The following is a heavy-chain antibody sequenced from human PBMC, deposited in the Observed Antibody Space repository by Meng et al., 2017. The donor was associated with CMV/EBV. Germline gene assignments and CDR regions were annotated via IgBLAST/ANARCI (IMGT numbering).Heavy chain of an antibody. Sequence: SLKISCAASGFTFDDYAMHWGRQAPGKGLEWVSGISWNSGSIGYADSVKGRFTISRDNAKNSLYLQMNSLRAEDTALYYCAKVYATGGYYYGMDVWGQGTTVTVSS. CDR1: GFTFDDYA. CDR2: ISWNSGSI. V-gene: IGHV3-9*01. J-gene: IGHJ6*02. D-gene: IGHD2-2*02. CDR3: AKVYATGGYYYGMDV.